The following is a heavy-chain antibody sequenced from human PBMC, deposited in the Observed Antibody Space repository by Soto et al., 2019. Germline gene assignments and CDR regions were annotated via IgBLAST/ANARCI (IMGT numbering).Heavy chain of an antibody. CDR2: IKPDGSER. CDR1: GFTFSSYW. CDR3: VRHNHYDAFDM. Sequence: EVQLVESGGGLVQPGGSLRLSCAASGFTFSSYWMTWVRQAPGKGLEWVANIKPDGSERYYVDSVKGRFTISRDNAKNSLYVEMNSLRAEDTAVYYCVRHNHYDAFDMWGQGTMVTVSS. J-gene: IGHJ3*02. V-gene: IGHV3-7*01.